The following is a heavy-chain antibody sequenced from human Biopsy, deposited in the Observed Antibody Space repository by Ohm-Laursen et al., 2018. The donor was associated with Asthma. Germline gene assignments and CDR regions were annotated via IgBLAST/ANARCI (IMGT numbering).Heavy chain of an antibody. CDR1: GFTFSSYS. CDR2: ISSSSSYT. Sequence: SLRLSCAASGFTFSSYSMNWVRQAPGKGLEWVSSISSSSSYTYYADSVKGRFTISRDNAKNSLYLQMNSLRAEDTAVYYCARDRYGDYVGWFDLWGQGTLVTVSS. D-gene: IGHD4-17*01. V-gene: IGHV3-21*01. CDR3: ARDRYGDYVGWFDL. J-gene: IGHJ5*02.